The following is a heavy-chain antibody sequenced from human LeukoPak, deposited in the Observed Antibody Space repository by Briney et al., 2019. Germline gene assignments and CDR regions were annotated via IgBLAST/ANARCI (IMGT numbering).Heavy chain of an antibody. CDR2: IIPIFGTA. D-gene: IGHD1-14*01. V-gene: IGHV1-69*13. J-gene: IGHJ6*02. CDR3: ARTGGVLYGMDV. Sequence: ASVKVSCKASGCTFSSYAISWVRQAPGQGLEWMGGIIPIFGTANYAQKFQGRVTITADESTSTAYMELSSLRSEDTAVYYCARTGGVLYGMDVWGQGTTVTVSS. CDR1: GCTFSSYA.